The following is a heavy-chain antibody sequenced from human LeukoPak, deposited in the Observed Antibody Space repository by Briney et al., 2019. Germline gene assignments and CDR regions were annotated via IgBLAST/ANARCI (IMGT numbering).Heavy chain of an antibody. D-gene: IGHD6-19*01. CDR2: LSAGSTNA. J-gene: IGHJ6*03. Sequence: PGGSLRLSCAASGFTFTSYSMSWVRQAPGEGLEWVSSLSAGSTNAYHADSVEGRFTISRDNSKDTVYLEMNSLRADDTAVYYRAKVKGIASGLYYFFYMDVWGKGTTVTVSS. CDR1: GFTFTSYS. V-gene: IGHV3-23*01. CDR3: AKVKGIASGLYYFFYMDV.